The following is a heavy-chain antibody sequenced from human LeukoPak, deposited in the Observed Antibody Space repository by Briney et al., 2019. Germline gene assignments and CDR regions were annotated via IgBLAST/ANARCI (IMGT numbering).Heavy chain of an antibody. V-gene: IGHV3-9*01. CDR2: ISWNSGSI. J-gene: IGHJ4*02. D-gene: IGHD5-18*01. Sequence: GGSLRLSCAASGFTFDDYAMHWVRQAPGKGLEWVSGISWNSGSIGYADSVKGRFTISRDNAKNSLYLQMNSPRAEDTALYYCAKDMPYSYGGYFDYWGQGTLVTVSS. CDR1: GFTFDDYA. CDR3: AKDMPYSYGGYFDY.